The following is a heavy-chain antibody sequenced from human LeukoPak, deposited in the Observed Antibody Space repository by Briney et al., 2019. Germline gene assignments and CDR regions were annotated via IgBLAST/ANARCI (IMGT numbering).Heavy chain of an antibody. Sequence: GESLKISCKGFGYSFTSYWIGWVRQMPGKGLEWMGIIYPGDSDPTYSPSFQGQVTISADKSISTAYLQWSSLKASDTAMYYCARQVDYYDSSGYHHYYGMDVWGQGTTVTVS. V-gene: IGHV5-51*01. CDR2: IYPGDSDP. CDR1: GYSFTSYW. D-gene: IGHD3-22*01. J-gene: IGHJ6*02. CDR3: ARQVDYYDSSGYHHYYGMDV.